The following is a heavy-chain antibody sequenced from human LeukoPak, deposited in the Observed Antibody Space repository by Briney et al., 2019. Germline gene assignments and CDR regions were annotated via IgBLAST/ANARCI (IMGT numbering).Heavy chain of an antibody. D-gene: IGHD6-13*01. CDR3: ARDRAGYSSTYPDV. Sequence: PSETLSLTCTVSGGSISSYYWSWIRQPPGKGLEWFGYIYYSGSTNYNPSLKSRVTISVDTSKNQFSLKLSSVTAADTAVYYCARDRAGYSSTYPDVWGQGTTVTVSS. CDR2: IYYSGST. CDR1: GGSISSYY. J-gene: IGHJ6*02. V-gene: IGHV4-59*01.